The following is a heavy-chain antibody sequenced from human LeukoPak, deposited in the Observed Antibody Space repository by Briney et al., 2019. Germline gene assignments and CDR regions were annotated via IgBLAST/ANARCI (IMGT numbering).Heavy chain of an antibody. Sequence: GGSLRLSCAASGFTFSDYYMSWIRQAPGKGLEWVSYISSSGSTIYYADSVKGRFTISRDNAKNSLYLQMNSLRAEDTAVYYCARSRIAVAGYAFDIWGQGTMVTVSS. V-gene: IGHV3-11*01. CDR3: ARSRIAVAGYAFDI. J-gene: IGHJ3*02. CDR2: ISSSGSTI. CDR1: GFTFSDYY. D-gene: IGHD6-19*01.